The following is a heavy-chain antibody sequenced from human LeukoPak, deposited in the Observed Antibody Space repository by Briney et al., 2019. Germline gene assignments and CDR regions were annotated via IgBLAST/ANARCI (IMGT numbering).Heavy chain of an antibody. V-gene: IGHV1-69*05. CDR1: GGTFSSYA. D-gene: IGHD6-13*01. CDR2: IIPIFGTA. J-gene: IGHJ6*03. Sequence: ASVKVSCKASGGTFSSYAISWVRQAPGQGLEWMGGIIPIFGTANYAQKFQGRVTITTDESTSTAYMELSSLRSEDTAVYYCARGGGSSWSYYYYYYMDVWGKGTTVTVSS. CDR3: ARGGGSSWSYYYYYYMDV.